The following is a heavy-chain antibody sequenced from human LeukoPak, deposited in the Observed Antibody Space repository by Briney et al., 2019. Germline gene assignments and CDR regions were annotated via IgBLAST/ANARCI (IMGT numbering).Heavy chain of an antibody. Sequence: PGGSLRLSCAASGFTFSNYWMHWVRQAPGKGLVWVSRINSDGSSTSYADSVKGRFTISRDNAKNTLYLQMNSLRAEDTAVYYCARDLGGYSSGWTIDYWGQGTLVTVSS. J-gene: IGHJ4*02. CDR3: ARDLGGYSSGWTIDY. CDR1: GFTFSNYW. CDR2: INSDGSST. D-gene: IGHD6-19*01. V-gene: IGHV3-74*01.